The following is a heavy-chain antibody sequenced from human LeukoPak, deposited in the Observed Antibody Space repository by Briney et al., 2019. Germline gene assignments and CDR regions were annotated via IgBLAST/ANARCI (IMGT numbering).Heavy chain of an antibody. V-gene: IGHV4-59*01. J-gene: IGHJ4*02. CDR1: GDSISSYY. CDR2: IYDSGST. D-gene: IGHD1-26*01. Sequence: SETLSLTCTVSGDSISSYYWSWIRQPPGKGLEWIGYIYDSGSTNYNPSLKSRVTISVDTSKNQFSLKLSSVTAADTAVYYCARHSKGSFYFDYWGQGTLVTVSS. CDR3: ARHSKGSFYFDY.